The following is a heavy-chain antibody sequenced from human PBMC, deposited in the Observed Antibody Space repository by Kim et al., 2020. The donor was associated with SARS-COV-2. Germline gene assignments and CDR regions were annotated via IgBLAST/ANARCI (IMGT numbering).Heavy chain of an antibody. CDR3: VRDVANWGFDY. J-gene: IGHJ4*02. CDR1: GAPIIHYY. CDR2: IHYSGRS. D-gene: IGHD7-27*01. Sequence: SETLSLTCTVSGAPIIHYYWSWIRQSPGKGLEWIVYIHYSGRSNYSPSLDARVTMSMDTSKNQFSLKLTSMTAADTALYYCVRDVANWGFDYWGQGLLVT. V-gene: IGHV4-59*01.